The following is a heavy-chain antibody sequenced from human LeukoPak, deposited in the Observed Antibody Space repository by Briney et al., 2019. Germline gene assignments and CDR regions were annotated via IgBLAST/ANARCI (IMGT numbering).Heavy chain of an antibody. CDR1: GYSISSGYY. V-gene: IGHV4-38-2*02. D-gene: IGHD3-22*01. Sequence: SETLSLTCAVSGYSISSGYYWGWIRQPPGKGLEWIGSIYHSGSTNYNPSLKSRVTISVDTSKNQFSLKLSSVTAADTAVYYCARDIYDGSGYSEYNWFDPWGQGTLVTVSS. J-gene: IGHJ5*02. CDR2: IYHSGST. CDR3: ARDIYDGSGYSEYNWFDP.